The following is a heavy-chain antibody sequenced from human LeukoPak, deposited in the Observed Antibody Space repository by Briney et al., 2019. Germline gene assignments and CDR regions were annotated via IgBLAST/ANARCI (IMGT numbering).Heavy chain of an antibody. CDR3: ARSPQGTATTANWLDP. D-gene: IGHD4-17*01. J-gene: IGHJ5*02. CDR1: GGSISSYY. V-gene: IGHV4-4*07. CDR2: IYTSGST. Sequence: SETLSLTCTVSGGSISSYYWSWIRQPAGKGLEWIGRIYTSGSTYYNPSLKSRVTISVDTSKNQFSLNLISVTAADTAVYYCARSPQGTATTANWLDPWGQGTLVTVSS.